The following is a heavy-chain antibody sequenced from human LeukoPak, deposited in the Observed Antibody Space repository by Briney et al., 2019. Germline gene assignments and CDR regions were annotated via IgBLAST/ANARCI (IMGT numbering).Heavy chain of an antibody. CDR1: GFTFSSYA. J-gene: IGHJ4*02. V-gene: IGHV3-23*01. CDR2: ISGSGGST. CDR3: AKASSPSMVRGVIFDY. D-gene: IGHD3-10*01. Sequence: GGSLRLSCAASGFTFSSYAMSWVRQAPGKGLEWVSAISGSGGSTYYADSVKGRFTISRDNSKNTLYLQMNSLRAEDTAVYYCAKASSPSMVRGVIFDYWGQGTLVTVSS.